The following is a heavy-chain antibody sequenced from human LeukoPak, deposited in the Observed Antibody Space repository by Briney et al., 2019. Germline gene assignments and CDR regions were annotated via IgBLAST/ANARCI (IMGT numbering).Heavy chain of an antibody. D-gene: IGHD2-21*02. CDR1: GFTFSIHA. CDR2: ISSTGGST. CDR3: AKDPSPYCGGDCYFDC. J-gene: IGHJ4*02. V-gene: IGHV3-23*01. Sequence: PGGSLRLSCAASGFTFSIHAMNWVRQAPGKGLEWVSTISSTGGSTYYADSVKGRFTISRDNSKNTLYLQMNSLRVEDTAIYYCAKDPSPYCGGDCYFDCWGQGTLVTVSS.